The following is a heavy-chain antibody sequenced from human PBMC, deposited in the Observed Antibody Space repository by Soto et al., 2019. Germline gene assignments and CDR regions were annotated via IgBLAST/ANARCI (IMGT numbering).Heavy chain of an antibody. CDR3: VRDKASSGLTGSDF. CDR1: GFTISDYW. V-gene: IGHV3-74*01. D-gene: IGHD3-22*01. Sequence: PGGSLRLSCVASGFTISDYWMLWVRQVPGKGLVWVSRINSAATTISYAASVRGRFTISRDNAKNTVYLQMNNLRAEDTAVYYCVRDKASSGLTGSDFWGQGNLVTVSS. CDR2: INSAATTI. J-gene: IGHJ4*02.